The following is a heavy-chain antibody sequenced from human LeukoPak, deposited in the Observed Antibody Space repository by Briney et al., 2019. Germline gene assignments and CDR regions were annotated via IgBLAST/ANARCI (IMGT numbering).Heavy chain of an antibody. V-gene: IGHV3-7*04. CDR2: IKQDGSEK. CDR1: GFTFSSYW. Sequence: PGGSLRLACAASGFTFSSYWMSWVRQAPGKGLEWVANIKQDGSEKYYVDSVKGRFTISRDNAKNSLYLQMNSLRAEDTAVYYCARDSLAWLSSGYYLEEYYFDYWGQGTLVTVSS. CDR3: ARDSLAWLSSGYYLEEYYFDY. D-gene: IGHD3-22*01. J-gene: IGHJ4*02.